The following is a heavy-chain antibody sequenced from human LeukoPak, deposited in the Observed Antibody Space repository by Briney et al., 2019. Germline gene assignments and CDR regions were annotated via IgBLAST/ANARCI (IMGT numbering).Heavy chain of an antibody. D-gene: IGHD2-2*01. V-gene: IGHV1-69*06. CDR3: ARTWGPSYCSSTSCPPYGMDV. CDR2: IIPIFGTA. Sequence: SVKVSCRASGGTFSSYAISWVRQAPGEGLEWMGGIIPIFGTANYAQKFQGRVTITADKSTSTAYMELSSLRSEDTAAYYCARTWGPSYCSSTSCPPYGMDVWGKGTTVTVSS. J-gene: IGHJ6*04. CDR1: GGTFSSYA.